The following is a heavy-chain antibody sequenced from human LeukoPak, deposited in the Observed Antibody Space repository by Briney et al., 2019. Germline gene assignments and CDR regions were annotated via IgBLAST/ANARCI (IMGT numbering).Heavy chain of an antibody. Sequence: SVKVSCKASGGTFSSYAISWVRQAPGQGLEWMGGIIPIFGTANYAQKFQGRVTITADESTSTAYMELSSLRSEDTAVYYSARDVTDSLPWYYYMDVWGKGTTVTVSS. V-gene: IGHV1-69*13. CDR2: IIPIFGTA. D-gene: IGHD5-18*01. J-gene: IGHJ6*03. CDR1: GGTFSSYA. CDR3: ARDVTDSLPWYYYMDV.